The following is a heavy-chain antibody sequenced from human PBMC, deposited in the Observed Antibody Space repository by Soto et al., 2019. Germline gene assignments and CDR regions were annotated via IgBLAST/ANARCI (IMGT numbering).Heavy chain of an antibody. J-gene: IGHJ4*02. CDR1: GGSISSYY. CDR3: ARHQLRFLEWSAFDY. V-gene: IGHV4-59*08. D-gene: IGHD3-3*01. Sequence: SETLSLTCTVSGGSISSYYWSWIRQPPGKGLEWIGYIYYSGSTNYNPSLKSRVTISVDTSKNQFSLKLSSVTAADTAVYYCARHQLRFLEWSAFDYWGQGTLVTVSS. CDR2: IYYSGST.